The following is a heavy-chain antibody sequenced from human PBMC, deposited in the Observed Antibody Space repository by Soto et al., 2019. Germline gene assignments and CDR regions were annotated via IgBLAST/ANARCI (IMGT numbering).Heavy chain of an antibody. CDR3: AKGLASSGYSLNWFDP. J-gene: IGHJ5*02. CDR1: GFTFSSYA. V-gene: IGHV3-23*01. Sequence: VGSLRLSCAASGFTFSSYAMSWVRQAPGKGLEWVSAISGSGGSTYYADSVKGRLTISRDNSKNTLYLQMNSLRAEDTAVYYCAKGLASSGYSLNWFDPWGQGTLVTVS. D-gene: IGHD3-22*01. CDR2: ISGSGGST.